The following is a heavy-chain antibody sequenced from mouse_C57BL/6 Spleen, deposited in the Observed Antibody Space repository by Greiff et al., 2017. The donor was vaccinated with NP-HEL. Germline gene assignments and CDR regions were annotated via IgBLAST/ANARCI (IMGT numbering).Heavy chain of an antibody. Sequence: VQLQQSGPELVKPGASVKIPCKASGYTFTDYNMDWVKQSHGKSLEWIGDINPNNGGTIYNQKFKGKATLTVDKSSSTAYMELRSLTSEDTAVYYCARRGRNFRDYAMDYWGQGTSVTVSS. CDR1: GYTFTDYN. V-gene: IGHV1-18*01. J-gene: IGHJ4*01. CDR2: INPNNGGT. CDR3: ARRGRNFRDYAMDY. D-gene: IGHD2-1*01.